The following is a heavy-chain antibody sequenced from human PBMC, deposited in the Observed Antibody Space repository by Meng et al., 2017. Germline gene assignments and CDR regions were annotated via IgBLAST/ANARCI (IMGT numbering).Heavy chain of an antibody. CDR3: ARGSYSFDS. CDR1: GDSVSSNSAA. Sequence: QQQHSAPALVKPPQTLSLLCAISGDSVSSNSAACNWSRQSPSRGLEWLGRAYYRSKSYHDYAESVKSRISIDPDTSNNQFSLQLRSVTPEDSAVYYCARGSYSFDSWGQRTLVTVSS. V-gene: IGHV6-1*01. J-gene: IGHJ4*02. D-gene: IGHD1-26*01. CDR2: AYYRSKSYH.